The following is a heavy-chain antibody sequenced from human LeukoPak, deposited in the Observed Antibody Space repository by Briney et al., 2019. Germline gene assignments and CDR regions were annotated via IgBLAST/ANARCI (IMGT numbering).Heavy chain of an antibody. J-gene: IGHJ4*02. CDR3: ARDRSTAARDENYFDY. D-gene: IGHD6-6*01. V-gene: IGHV6-1*01. CDR1: GDSVSSNSAA. Sequence: SQTLSLTCAISGDSVSSNSAAWNWIRQSPSRGLEWLGRTYYRSKWYNQYAVSVKSQIIINPDTSKNQFSLQLSSVIPEDTAVYFCARDRSTAARDENYFDYWGRGTLVTVSS. CDR2: TYYRSKWYN.